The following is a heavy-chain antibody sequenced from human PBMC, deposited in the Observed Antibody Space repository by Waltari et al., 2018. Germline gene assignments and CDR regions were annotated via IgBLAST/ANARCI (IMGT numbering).Heavy chain of an antibody. V-gene: IGHV4-4*02. CDR2: VHLSERT. Sequence: VRQPQGKGREWIGQVHLSERTRYSRSFASRVTVSLDTYIKQFSLTVPSPTAAGTAIYYCARDRGRGLYFDSWGQGILVTVSP. J-gene: IGHJ4*02. CDR3: ARDRGRGLYFDS. D-gene: IGHD2-15*01.